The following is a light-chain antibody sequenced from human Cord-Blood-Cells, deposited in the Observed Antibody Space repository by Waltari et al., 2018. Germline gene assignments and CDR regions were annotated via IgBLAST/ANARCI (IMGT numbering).Light chain of an antibody. J-gene: IGKJ2*01. Sequence: EIVMTQSPATLSVSTGESATLSCRASQSVSSNLAWYQQTPGQAPRLLIYGASTRATGIPARFSGSGSGTEFTLTISSLQSEDFAVYYCQQYNNWPPYTFGQGTKLEIK. CDR1: QSVSSN. CDR2: GAS. CDR3: QQYNNWPPYT. V-gene: IGKV3-15*01.